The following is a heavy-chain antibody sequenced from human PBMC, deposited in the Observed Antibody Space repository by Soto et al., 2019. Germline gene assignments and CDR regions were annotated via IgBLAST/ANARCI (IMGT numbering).Heavy chain of an antibody. CDR1: GGSISSYY. CDR3: AREHSGELLYYFDY. Sequence: SETLSLTCTVSGGSISSYYWSWIRQSPGKGLEWIGYISYSGSTEYNPSLKSRVTISVDTSKNQFSLKLSSVTAADTAVYYCAREHSGELLYYFDYWGQGTLVTVSS. V-gene: IGHV4-59*12. CDR2: ISYSGST. D-gene: IGHD1-26*01. J-gene: IGHJ4*02.